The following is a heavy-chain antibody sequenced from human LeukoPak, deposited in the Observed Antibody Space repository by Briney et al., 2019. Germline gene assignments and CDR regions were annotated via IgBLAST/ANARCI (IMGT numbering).Heavy chain of an antibody. CDR3: ARDGPGYCSSTSCHPLYYYGMDV. CDR1: GGTFSSYA. V-gene: IGHV1-69*13. J-gene: IGHJ6*02. D-gene: IGHD2-2*01. Sequence: SVKVSCKASGGTFSSYAISWVRQAPGQGLEWMGGIIPIFGTENYAQKFQGRVTITADESTSTAYMELSSLRSEDTAVYYCARDGPGYCSSTSCHPLYYYGMDVWGQGTTVTVSS. CDR2: IIPIFGTE.